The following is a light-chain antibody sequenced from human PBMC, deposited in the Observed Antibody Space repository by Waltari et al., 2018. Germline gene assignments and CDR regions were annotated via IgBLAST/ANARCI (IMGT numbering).Light chain of an antibody. CDR3: QQSYSAPPT. CDR1: QSIRTY. J-gene: IGKJ5*01. Sequence: DIQMTQSPSSLSASVGDRVTITCRPSQSIRTYLNWYQQKPGKAPKLLIYSASTLQSGVPSRFSGRGSGTDFTLTISSLQPEDFATYFCQQSYSAPPTFGQGTRLDIK. CDR2: SAS. V-gene: IGKV1-39*01.